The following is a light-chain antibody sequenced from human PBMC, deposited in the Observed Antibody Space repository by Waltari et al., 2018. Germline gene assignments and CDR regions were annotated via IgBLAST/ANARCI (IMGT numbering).Light chain of an antibody. V-gene: IGKV1-5*03. CDR1: QSVNSW. CDR2: WAS. Sequence: DIQMTQSPSTLSASVGDRVTITCRASQSVNSWVAWYQQKPGQTPKLLVYWASNRESGGPDRFSGSGSGTDFTLTISSLQAEDVAVYFCLQYYSRPYTFGQGTKLDIK. CDR3: LQYYSRPYT. J-gene: IGKJ2*01.